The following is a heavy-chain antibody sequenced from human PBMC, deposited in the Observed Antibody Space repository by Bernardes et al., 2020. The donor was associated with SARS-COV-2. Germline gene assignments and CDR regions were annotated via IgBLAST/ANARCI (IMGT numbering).Heavy chain of an antibody. Sequence: ASVKVSCKASGYTFTGYLLHWVRQAPGQGLEWLGRFNPSSGGTKFAQKFQDRVTMTRDTSINTAYMELTRLRSDDTAVYYCARAALYCTGYTCLDYWGQGTLVTVSS. CDR1: GYTFTGYL. J-gene: IGHJ4*02. CDR2: FNPSSGGT. D-gene: IGHD2-8*02. CDR3: ARAALYCTGYTCLDY. V-gene: IGHV1-2*06.